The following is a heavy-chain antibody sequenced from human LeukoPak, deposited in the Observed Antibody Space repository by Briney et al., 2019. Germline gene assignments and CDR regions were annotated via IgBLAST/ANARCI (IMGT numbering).Heavy chain of an antibody. CDR1: GGSLSGYY. J-gene: IGHJ4*02. D-gene: IGHD3-3*01. CDR3: ARGVGTIFGVVIITRHFDY. V-gene: IGHV4-34*01. CDR2: INHSGST. Sequence: SETLSLTCALSGGSLSGYYWSSVRQPPGEGVGWIGEINHSGSTNYNPSLKSRFTIAVDTSKTQFSLKLSSVSAADTAVYYCARGVGTIFGVVIITRHFDYWGQGTLVTVSS.